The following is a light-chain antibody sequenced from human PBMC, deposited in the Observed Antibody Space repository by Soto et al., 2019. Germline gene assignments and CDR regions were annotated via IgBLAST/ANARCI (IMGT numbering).Light chain of an antibody. CDR3: SSYAGSSNV. J-gene: IGLJ1*01. CDR1: SSNIGSNT. V-gene: IGLV1-44*01. Sequence: QSALAQPPSASVAPGQRVTMSCSGSSSNIGSNTVNWYQQLPGTAPKLLIYTNNQRPSGVRDRFSGSRSGNTASLTVSGLQAEDEADYYCSSYAGSSNVFGTGTKVTVL. CDR2: TNN.